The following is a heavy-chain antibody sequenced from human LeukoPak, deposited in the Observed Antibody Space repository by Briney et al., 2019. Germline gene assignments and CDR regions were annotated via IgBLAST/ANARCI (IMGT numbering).Heavy chain of an antibody. D-gene: IGHD6-13*01. Sequence: SVEVSCKASGGTFSSYAISWVRQAPGQGLEWMGRIIPIFGTANYAQKFQGRVTITADKSTSTAYMELSSLRSEDTAVYYCASGNIAAAGNWFDPWGQGTLVTVSS. J-gene: IGHJ5*02. CDR1: GGTFSSYA. CDR3: ASGNIAAAGNWFDP. V-gene: IGHV1-69*06. CDR2: IIPIFGTA.